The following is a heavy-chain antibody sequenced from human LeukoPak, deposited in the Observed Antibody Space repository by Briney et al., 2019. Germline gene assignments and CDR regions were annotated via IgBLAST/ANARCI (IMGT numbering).Heavy chain of an antibody. CDR3: AKAPVTSCRGAYCYPFDY. J-gene: IGHJ4*02. Sequence: QPGGSLRLSCAASGFTSSNYAMHWVRQAPGKGLEWVSAISSTDAGTYHADSVRGRFTISRDSSKNTLYLQMNSLRAEDAAVYYCAKAPVTSCRGAYCYPFDYWGQGTLVTVSS. CDR2: ISSTDAGT. D-gene: IGHD2-21*01. V-gene: IGHV3-23*01. CDR1: GFTSSNYA.